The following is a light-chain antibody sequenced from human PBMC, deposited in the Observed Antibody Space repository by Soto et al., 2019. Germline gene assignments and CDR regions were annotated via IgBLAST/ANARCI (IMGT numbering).Light chain of an antibody. CDR1: QSVSSY. CDR2: DAS. V-gene: IGKV3-11*01. J-gene: IGKJ1*01. Sequence: EIVMTQSPATLSVSPGERGTLSCRASQSVSSYLAWYQQKPGQAPRLLIYDASNRATGIPARFSGSGSGTDFTLTISSLEPEDFAVYYCQQRSNWPSWTFGQGTKVDIK. CDR3: QQRSNWPSWT.